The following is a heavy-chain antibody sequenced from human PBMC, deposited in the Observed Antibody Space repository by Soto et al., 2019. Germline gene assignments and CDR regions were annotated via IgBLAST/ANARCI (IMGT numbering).Heavy chain of an antibody. Sequence: SETLSLTCTVSGGSISSYYWSWIWQPPGKGLEWIGYIYYSGSTNYNPSLKSRVTISVDTSKNQFSLKLSSVTAADTAVYYCARLHSSILYGMDVWGQGTTVTDSS. D-gene: IGHD6-13*01. CDR3: ARLHSSILYGMDV. CDR1: GGSISSYY. J-gene: IGHJ6*02. V-gene: IGHV4-59*08. CDR2: IYYSGST.